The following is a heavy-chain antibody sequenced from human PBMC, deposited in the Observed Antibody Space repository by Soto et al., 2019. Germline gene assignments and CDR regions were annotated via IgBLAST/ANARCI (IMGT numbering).Heavy chain of an antibody. CDR3: ASHPRTYYYGSGPDYYFDY. CDR1: GFTFSSYA. J-gene: IGHJ4*02. V-gene: IGHV3-23*01. CDR2: ISGSGGST. D-gene: IGHD3-10*01. Sequence: GGSLRLSCAASGFTFSSYAMSWVRQAPGKGLEWVSAISGSGGSTYYADSVKGRFTISRDNSKNTLYLQMNSLRAEDTAVYYCASHPRTYYYGSGPDYYFDYWGQGTLVTVSS.